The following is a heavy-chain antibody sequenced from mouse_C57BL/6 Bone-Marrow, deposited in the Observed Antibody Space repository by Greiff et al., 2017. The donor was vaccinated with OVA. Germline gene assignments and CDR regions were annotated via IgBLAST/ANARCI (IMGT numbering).Heavy chain of an antibody. CDR1: GFTFSDYY. J-gene: IGHJ3*01. D-gene: IGHD2-3*01. CDR3: ARQGYYWFAY. V-gene: IGHV5-12*01. CDR2: ISNGGGST. Sequence: DVMLVESGGGLVQPGGSLKLSCAASGFTFSDYYMYWVRQTPEKRLEWVAYISNGGGSTYYPDTVKGRFTISRDNAKNTLYLQMSRLKSEDTAMYYCARQGYYWFAYWGQGTLVTVSA.